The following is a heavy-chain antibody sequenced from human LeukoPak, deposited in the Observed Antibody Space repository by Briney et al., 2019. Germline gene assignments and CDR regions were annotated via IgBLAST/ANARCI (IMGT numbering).Heavy chain of an antibody. J-gene: IGHJ5*02. Sequence: PGGSLRLSCAASGFTFSSNYMSWVRQAPGKGLEWVSVIYSGGSTYYADSVKGRFTISRDNSKNTLYLQMNSLRAEDTAVYYCARGNYGDYARFDPWGQGTLVTVSS. CDR3: ARGNYGDYARFDP. V-gene: IGHV3-66*01. D-gene: IGHD4-17*01. CDR1: GFTFSSNY. CDR2: IYSGGST.